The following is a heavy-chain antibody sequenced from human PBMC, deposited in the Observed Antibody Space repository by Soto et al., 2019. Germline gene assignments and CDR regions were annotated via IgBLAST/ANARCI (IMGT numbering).Heavy chain of an antibody. CDR3: GRCRTDSYAMDV. V-gene: IGHV1-18*01. CDR2: ISPYNGRT. D-gene: IGHD5-18*01. CDR1: GYSFTSYG. Sequence: QVHLVQSGSDVEKPGASVKVSCKASGYSFTSYGIGWERQVPGQGPEWMGWISPYNGRTNYAQSVKGRVVMTTDISTNTVYLELRSMRSDDSAIYYCGRCRTDSYAMDVWGQGTTVTVSS. J-gene: IGHJ6*02.